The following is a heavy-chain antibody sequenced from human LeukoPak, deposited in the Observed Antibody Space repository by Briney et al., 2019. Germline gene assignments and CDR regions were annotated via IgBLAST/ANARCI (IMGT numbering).Heavy chain of an antibody. CDR2: IYYSGST. D-gene: IGHD3-22*01. CDR1: GDSISNYF. CDR3: ARHVPYDSSDYTLTY. Sequence: PSETLSLPCSVSGDSISNYFWSWIRKPPGKELEYIGYIYYSGSTNYNPSLKSRVTISADTSKNQLSLKLNSVTAADTAVYYCARHVPYDSSDYTLTYWGQGTLVTVSS. V-gene: IGHV4-59*08. J-gene: IGHJ4*02.